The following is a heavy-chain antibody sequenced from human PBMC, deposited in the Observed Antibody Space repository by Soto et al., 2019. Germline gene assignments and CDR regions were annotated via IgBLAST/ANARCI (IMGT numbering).Heavy chain of an antibody. CDR2: IFPTFDVP. CDR1: GGTFNTYA. CDR3: ARSVGSGGVIGGFDY. J-gene: IGHJ4*02. V-gene: IGHV1-69*19. Sequence: QVQLVQSGPEMKKPGSAVKVSCKASGGTFNTYAMNWVRQVPGQGLEWMGGIFPTFDVPRYAQKFQGRVTITLDESSTTAYMDLSSLSFDDTAVYYCARSVGSGGVIGGFDYWGQGTLVSV. D-gene: IGHD3-16*02.